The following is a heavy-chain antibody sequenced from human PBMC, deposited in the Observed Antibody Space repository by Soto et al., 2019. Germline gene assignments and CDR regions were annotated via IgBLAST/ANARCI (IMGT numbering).Heavy chain of an antibody. D-gene: IGHD4-17*01. Sequence: PGGSLRLCCAASGFTFSSYWMHWVRQAPGKGLVWVSRINSDGSSTSYADSVKGRFTISRDNAKNTLYLQMNSLRAEDTAVYYCARTHDYGDYEYFDYWGQGTLVTVSS. J-gene: IGHJ4*02. CDR2: INSDGSST. V-gene: IGHV3-74*01. CDR3: ARTHDYGDYEYFDY. CDR1: GFTFSSYW.